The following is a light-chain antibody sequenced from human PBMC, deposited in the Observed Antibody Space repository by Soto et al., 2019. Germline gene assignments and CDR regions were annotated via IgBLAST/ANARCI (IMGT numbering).Light chain of an antibody. J-gene: IGLJ2*01. CDR1: KLGDKY. V-gene: IGLV3-1*01. CDR2: QDS. Sequence: SYELTQPPSVSVSPGQTASITCSGDKLGDKYACWYQQKPGQSPMLVIYQDSKRPSGIPERFSGSNSGNTATLTISGTQAMDEADYYCQAWDSSTVEFGGGTKLTVL. CDR3: QAWDSSTVE.